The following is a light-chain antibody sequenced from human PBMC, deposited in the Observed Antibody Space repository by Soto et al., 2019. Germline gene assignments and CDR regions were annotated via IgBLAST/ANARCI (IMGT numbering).Light chain of an antibody. CDR2: RAS. J-gene: IGKJ2*01. Sequence: EIVMTQSPATLSVSPGGSATLSSRASQHVSSNLAWYRQKPGQPPTLLIYRASTRATGIPATFSGSGSGTEFTLTISSLQSEDFAVYYCQQYNKWPYTFGQGTKLEI. CDR1: QHVSSN. CDR3: QQYNKWPYT. V-gene: IGKV3-15*01.